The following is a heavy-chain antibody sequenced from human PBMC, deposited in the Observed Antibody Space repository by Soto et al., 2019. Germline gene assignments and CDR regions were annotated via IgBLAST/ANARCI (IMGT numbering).Heavy chain of an antibody. J-gene: IGHJ6*02. CDR3: ARDREVVRGVMSLYYYYGMDV. CDR2: IYTIGST. CDR1: GGSISSYY. V-gene: IGHV4-4*07. D-gene: IGHD3-10*01. Sequence: SETLSLTCTVSGGSISSYYWRWIRQPAGPGLEWIGRIYTIGSTNYNPSLKSRVTMSVDTSKNQFSLKLRSVTAADTAVYYCARDREVVRGVMSLYYYYGMDVWGQGTTVT.